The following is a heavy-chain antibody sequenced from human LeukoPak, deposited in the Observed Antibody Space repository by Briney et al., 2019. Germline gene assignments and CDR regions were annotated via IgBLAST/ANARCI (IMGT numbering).Heavy chain of an antibody. CDR1: GYTFTSYA. V-gene: IGHV1-3*01. CDR3: ARGYCSSTSCQYYFDY. Sequence: ASVKVSCKASGYTFTSYALHWVRQAPGQRVEWMGWINAGNGDTKYSQKLQGRVTITRDTSASTAYMELSSLRSEDTAVYHCARGYCSSTSCQYYFDYWGQGTLVTVSS. CDR2: INAGNGDT. D-gene: IGHD2-2*01. J-gene: IGHJ4*02.